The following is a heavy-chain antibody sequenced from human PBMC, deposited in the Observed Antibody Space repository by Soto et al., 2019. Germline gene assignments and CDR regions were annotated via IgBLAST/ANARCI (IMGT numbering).Heavy chain of an antibody. Sequence: GGSLRLSCAASGFTFSSYSMNWVRQAPGKGLEWVSSISSSSYIYYADSVKGRFTISRDNAKNSLYLQMNSLRAEDTAVYYCALMGPYDAFDIWGQGTMVTVSS. CDR3: ALMGPYDAFDI. CDR1: GFTFSSYS. V-gene: IGHV3-21*01. J-gene: IGHJ3*02. CDR2: ISSSSYI.